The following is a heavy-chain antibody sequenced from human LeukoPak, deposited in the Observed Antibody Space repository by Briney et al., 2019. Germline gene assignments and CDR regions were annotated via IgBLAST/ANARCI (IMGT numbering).Heavy chain of an antibody. CDR3: AKYFASGSYYKLPH. J-gene: IGHJ1*01. Sequence: GGSLRLSCAASGFTFSSYAMSWVRQAPGKGLEWVSTISASGAYTYYADSVKGRFTISRDNSKNTLYLQMNSLRAEDTAVYYCAKYFASGSYYKLPHWGQGTLVTVSS. CDR1: GFTFSSYA. CDR2: ISASGAYT. V-gene: IGHV3-23*01. D-gene: IGHD3-10*01.